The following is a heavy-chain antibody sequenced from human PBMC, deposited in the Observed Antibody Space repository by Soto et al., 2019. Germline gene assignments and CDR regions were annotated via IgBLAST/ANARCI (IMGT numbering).Heavy chain of an antibody. J-gene: IGHJ6*02. CDR1: GCTFTNAL. CDR3: ERIHRYYYYGMDV. V-gene: IGHV3-15*07. CDR2: ITSKTDGGTT. Sequence: GGSLRLSCAASGCTFTNALMNWVRQAPGRALEWVGRITSKTDGGTTDYAAPVKGRFTISRDDSKNTLYLQMNSLKTEDTAVYYCERIHRYYYYGMDVWGQGTTVTVSS.